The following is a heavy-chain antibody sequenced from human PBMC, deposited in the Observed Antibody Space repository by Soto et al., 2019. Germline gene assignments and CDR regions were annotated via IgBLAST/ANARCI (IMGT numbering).Heavy chain of an antibody. J-gene: IGHJ4*02. D-gene: IGHD3-22*01. CDR2: ISWNSGSA. Sequence: PXGSLRLSCAASGFTFDDYAMHWVRQLPGKGLDWVSGISWNSGSAAYMDSVKGRFLISRDNAKKSLFLQMRSLRPEDTALYYCVKGLNYNFDNIGFHGWGQGTLVTVS. CDR3: VKGLNYNFDNIGFHG. CDR1: GFTFDDYA. V-gene: IGHV3-9*01.